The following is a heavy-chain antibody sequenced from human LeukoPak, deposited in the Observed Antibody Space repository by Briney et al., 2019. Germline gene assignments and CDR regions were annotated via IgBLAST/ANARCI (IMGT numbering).Heavy chain of an antibody. V-gene: IGHV3-33*08. CDR2: IWNDGNDK. CDR1: GFTFEDYA. D-gene: IGHD6-19*01. J-gene: IGHJ4*02. CDR3: ARAWYSGAWYGFDY. Sequence: GGSLRLSCAASGFTFEDYAMHWVRQGPGKGLEWVGVIWNDGNDKYYGDSVKGRFTISRDNSKNTLYLQMSSLRGEDTAMYYCARAWYSGAWYGFDYWGQGTLVTVSS.